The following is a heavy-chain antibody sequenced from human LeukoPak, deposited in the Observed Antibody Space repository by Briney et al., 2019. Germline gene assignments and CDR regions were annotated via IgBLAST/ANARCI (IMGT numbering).Heavy chain of an antibody. CDR3: ASTPNRYYYGSGSYGNDWFDP. CDR2: IYSGGST. V-gene: IGHV3-66*01. J-gene: IGHJ5*02. Sequence: GGSLRLSCAASGFTVSSNYMSWVREAPGKGLEWVSVIYSGGSTYYADSVKGRFTISRDNSKYTLSLQMNSLRAEDTAVYYCASTPNRYYYGSGSYGNDWFDPWGQGTLVTVSS. D-gene: IGHD3-10*01. CDR1: GFTVSSNY.